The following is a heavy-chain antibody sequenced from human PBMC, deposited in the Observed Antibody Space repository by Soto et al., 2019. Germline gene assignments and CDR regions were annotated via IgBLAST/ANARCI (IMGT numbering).Heavy chain of an antibody. CDR2: ISSSSSTI. CDR1: GFTFSTYN. J-gene: IGHJ6*02. Sequence: PGGSLRLSCEASGFTFSTYNMNWVRQTPGKGLEWVSYISSSSSTIFYTDSVKGRFTVSRDNAKNSLYLQMNSLRVEDTAVYYCSCLSYNYDGSYGMDVWGQGTMVTVSS. CDR3: SCLSYNYDGSYGMDV. D-gene: IGHD3-22*01. V-gene: IGHV3-48*01.